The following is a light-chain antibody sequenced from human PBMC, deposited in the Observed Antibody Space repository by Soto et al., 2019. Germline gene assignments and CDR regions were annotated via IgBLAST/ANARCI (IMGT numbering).Light chain of an antibody. J-gene: IGLJ2*01. Sequence: QSALTQPRSVSGSPGQSVTISCTGTSRDVGGYNFVSWYQQHPGKAPKLMIYDVSKRPSGVPDRFSGSKSGNTASLTISGLQSEYEADYYCCSYAGSYTLLFGGGTKLTVL. V-gene: IGLV2-11*01. CDR3: CSYAGSYTLL. CDR2: DVS. CDR1: SRDVGGYNF.